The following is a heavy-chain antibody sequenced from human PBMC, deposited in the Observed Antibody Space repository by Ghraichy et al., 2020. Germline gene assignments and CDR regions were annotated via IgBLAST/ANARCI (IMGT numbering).Heavy chain of an antibody. V-gene: IGHV3-48*02. CDR1: GFPFSTYS. CDR3: AGELQNWIDP. J-gene: IGHJ5*02. Sequence: GESLNISCAASGFPFSTYSMNWVRQAPGKGLEWVSYISNGGTTIYYADSVKGRFTISRDNAKNSLYLQMNSLRDEDTAVYYCAGELQNWIDPWGQGTLVTVSS. D-gene: IGHD4-11*01. CDR2: ISNGGTTI.